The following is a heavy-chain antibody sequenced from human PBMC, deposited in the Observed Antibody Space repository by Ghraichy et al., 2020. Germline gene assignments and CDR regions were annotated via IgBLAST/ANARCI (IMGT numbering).Heavy chain of an antibody. Sequence: SETLSLTCTVSGGSISSYYWSWIRQPPGKGLEWIGYIYYSGSTTYSPSLKSRVTISVDTSKNQFSLKLSSVTAADTAVYYCARRGPAWGDYVEYFDYWGQGILVTVSS. CDR1: GGSISSYY. J-gene: IGHJ4*02. CDR2: IYYSGST. D-gene: IGHD4-17*01. CDR3: ARRGPAWGDYVEYFDY. V-gene: IGHV4-59*08.